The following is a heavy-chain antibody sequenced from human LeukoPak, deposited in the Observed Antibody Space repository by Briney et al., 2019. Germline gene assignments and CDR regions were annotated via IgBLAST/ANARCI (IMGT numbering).Heavy chain of an antibody. Sequence: SETLSLTCTVSGGSISSGSYCWSWIRQPAGKGLEWIGHIHTSGNTNYNPSLKSRVTISVDTSKNQFSLKLSSVTAADTAVYYCARFRGRRTYGGYANYFDYWGQGTLVTVSS. CDR3: ARFRGRRTYGGYANYFDY. D-gene: IGHD4-17*01. V-gene: IGHV4-61*09. J-gene: IGHJ4*02. CDR2: IHTSGNT. CDR1: GGSISSGSYC.